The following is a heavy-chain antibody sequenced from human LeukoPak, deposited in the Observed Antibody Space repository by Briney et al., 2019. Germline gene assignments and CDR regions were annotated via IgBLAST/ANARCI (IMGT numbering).Heavy chain of an antibody. CDR3: ARDGWVWTNGAQEYYFDY. D-gene: IGHD2-8*01. Sequence: SETLSLTCAVYGGSFSGYYWSWIRQPPGKGLEWIGEINHSGSTNYNPSLKSRVTISVVTSKNQFSLKLSSVTAADTAVYYCARDGWVWTNGAQEYYFDYWGQGTLVTVSS. V-gene: IGHV4-34*01. CDR1: GGSFSGYY. J-gene: IGHJ4*02. CDR2: INHSGST.